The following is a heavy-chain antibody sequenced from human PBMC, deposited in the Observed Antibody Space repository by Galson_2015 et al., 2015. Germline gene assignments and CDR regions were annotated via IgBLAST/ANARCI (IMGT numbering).Heavy chain of an antibody. J-gene: IGHJ5*02. D-gene: IGHD6-13*01. CDR1: GYTFTDYY. CDR2: VDPEDGET. CDR3: ATDPRALGIAAVPFDP. V-gene: IGHV1-69-2*01. Sequence: VKVSCKVSGYTFTDYYMHWVQQAPGKGLEWMGLVDPEDGETIYAEKFQGRVTITADTSTDTAYMELSSLRSEDTAVYYCATDPRALGIAAVPFDPWGQGTLVTVSS.